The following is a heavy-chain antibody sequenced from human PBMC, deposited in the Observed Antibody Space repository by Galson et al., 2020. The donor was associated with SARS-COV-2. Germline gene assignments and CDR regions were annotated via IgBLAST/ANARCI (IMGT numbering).Heavy chain of an antibody. V-gene: IGHV3-9*01. Sequence: GGSLRLSCAASGFTFDDYAMQWVRQAPGKGLEWVSGISWNSGSIGYADSVKGRFTISRDNAKNSLYLQMNSLRAEDTALYYCAKEEFGGTRYFDYWGQGTLVTVSS. CDR1: GFTFDDYA. CDR2: ISWNSGSI. J-gene: IGHJ4*02. CDR3: AKEEFGGTRYFDY. D-gene: IGHD2-2*01.